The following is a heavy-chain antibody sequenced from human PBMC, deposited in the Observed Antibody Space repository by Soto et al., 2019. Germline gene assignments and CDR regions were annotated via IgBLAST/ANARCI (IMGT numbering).Heavy chain of an antibody. CDR1: GFPFSSYA. V-gene: IGHV3-30-3*01. Sequence: GGTLRPYCAASGFPFSSYAMHWVRPAPGKGLEWVAVISYDGSNKYYADSVKGRFTISRDNSKNTLYLQMNSLRAKDTAVYYCARGPNYYDSVDYWGQGTLVTVS. D-gene: IGHD3-22*01. J-gene: IGHJ4*02. CDR3: ARGPNYYDSVDY. CDR2: ISYDGSNK.